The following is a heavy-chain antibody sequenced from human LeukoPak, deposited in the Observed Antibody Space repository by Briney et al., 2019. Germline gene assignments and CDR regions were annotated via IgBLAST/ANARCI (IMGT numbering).Heavy chain of an antibody. J-gene: IGHJ3*02. D-gene: IGHD3-10*01. V-gene: IGHV1-69*04. Sequence: SVNVSCKASGGTFSSYTISWVRQAPGQGLEWIGRIIPILGIANYAQKFQGRVTITADKSTSTAYMELSSLRSEDTAVYYCAREGTQVTMVRGVIGIWGQGTMVTVSS. CDR2: IIPILGIA. CDR3: AREGTQVTMVRGVIGI. CDR1: GGTFSSYT.